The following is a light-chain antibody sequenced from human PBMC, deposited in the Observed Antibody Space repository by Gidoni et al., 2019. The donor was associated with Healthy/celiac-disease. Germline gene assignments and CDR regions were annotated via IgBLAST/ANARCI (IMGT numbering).Light chain of an antibody. CDR3: QQYNRYSSTRT. CDR1: QSSSSW. CDR2: TAS. J-gene: IGKJ4*02. V-gene: IGKV1-5*03. Sequence: DIQMTQSPSTLSASVGDRVTITCRASQSSSSWLTWYQQKPGKAPKLLIYTASSLESGVPSRFSGCGASTYLTHIISSLQRDELATYESQQYNRYSSTRTFGGGTKVEIK.